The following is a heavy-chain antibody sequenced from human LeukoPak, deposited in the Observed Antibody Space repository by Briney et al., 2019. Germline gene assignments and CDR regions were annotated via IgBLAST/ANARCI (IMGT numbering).Heavy chain of an antibody. CDR1: GGSISSYY. J-gene: IGHJ2*01. D-gene: IGHD6-25*01. CDR2: IYYSGST. V-gene: IGHV4-59*08. CDR3: ARYLAAGYFDL. Sequence: SETLSLTCTVSGGSISSYYWSWIRQPPGKGLEWIGNIYYSGSTNYNPSLKSRVTISVDTSKNQFSLKLSSVTAADTAVYYCARYLAAGYFDLWGRGTLVTVSS.